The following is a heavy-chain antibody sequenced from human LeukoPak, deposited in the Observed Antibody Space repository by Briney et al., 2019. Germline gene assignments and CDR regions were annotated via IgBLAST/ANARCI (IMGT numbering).Heavy chain of an antibody. D-gene: IGHD4-23*01. J-gene: IGHJ3*02. CDR3: TKGLLAVVTHSFDI. CDR2: IRYDGNNK. CDR1: GFTFSNYG. V-gene: IGHV3-30*02. Sequence: SGGSLRLSCGASGFTFSNYGMLWVRQAPGKGLEWVAFIRYDGNNKLYADSMKGRFTISRDNAKNSLYLQMNSLRAEDMALYYCTKGLLAVVTHSFDIWGQGTMVTVSS.